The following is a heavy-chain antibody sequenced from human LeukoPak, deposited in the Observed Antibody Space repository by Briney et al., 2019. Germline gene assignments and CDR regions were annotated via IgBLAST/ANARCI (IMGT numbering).Heavy chain of an antibody. V-gene: IGHV4-61*02. Sequence: NSSETLSLTCTVSGDSISSGDYYWSWSRQPAGKGLEWIGRISSSGSTNYNPSLKSRVTISVDTSKNQFSLKLSSVTAADTAVYFCARGPYSYDSSGAFDIWGQGTMVTVSS. D-gene: IGHD3-22*01. CDR2: ISSSGST. CDR1: GDSISSGDYY. J-gene: IGHJ3*02. CDR3: ARGPYSYDSSGAFDI.